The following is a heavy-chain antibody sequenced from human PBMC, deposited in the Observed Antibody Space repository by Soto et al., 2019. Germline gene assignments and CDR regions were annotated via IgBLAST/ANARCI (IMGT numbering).Heavy chain of an antibody. D-gene: IGHD3-22*01. Sequence: SETLSLTCTVSGGSISSGGYYWSWIRQHPGKGLEWIGSIYYSGSTYYNPSLKSRVTISVDTSKNQFSLKLSSVTAADTAVYYCATWPITMIVVVISAQNLLPLDYWGQGTLVTVSS. J-gene: IGHJ4*02. CDR3: ATWPITMIVVVISAQNLLPLDY. V-gene: IGHV4-39*01. CDR1: GGSISSGGYY. CDR2: IYYSGST.